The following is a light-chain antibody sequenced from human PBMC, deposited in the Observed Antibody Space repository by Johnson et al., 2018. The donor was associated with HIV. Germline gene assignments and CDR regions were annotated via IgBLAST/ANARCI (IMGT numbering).Light chain of an antibody. CDR2: DSY. CDR1: SSNIGNNY. CDR3: GTWDSSLSANV. J-gene: IGLJ1*01. Sequence: QSVLTQPPSVSAAPGQKVIISCSGSSSNIGNNYVSWYQQLPGTAPKLLIYDSYSRPSGIPDRFSGSKSGTSATLGITGLQTGDEADYYCGTWDSSLSANVFGTGTKVTVL. V-gene: IGLV1-51*01.